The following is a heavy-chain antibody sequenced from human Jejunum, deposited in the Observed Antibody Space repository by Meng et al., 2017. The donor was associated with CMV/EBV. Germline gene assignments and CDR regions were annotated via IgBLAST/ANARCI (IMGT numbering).Heavy chain of an antibody. Sequence: SGFTFKYYVMTEVRQAPGKGLEWVSSISASGGSTFYADSVKGRCSISRDNSNNALYLQINSLRAEDTAVFYCAKGGDGSKRIDYWGQGILVTVSS. D-gene: IGHD2-15*01. CDR2: ISASGGST. CDR3: AKGGDGSKRIDY. V-gene: IGHV3-23*01. J-gene: IGHJ4*02. CDR1: GFTFKYYV.